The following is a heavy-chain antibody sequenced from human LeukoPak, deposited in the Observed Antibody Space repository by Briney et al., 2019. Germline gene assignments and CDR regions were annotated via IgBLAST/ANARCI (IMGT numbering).Heavy chain of an antibody. CDR2: IYYSGST. CDR1: GGSISSSSYY. V-gene: IGHV4-39*01. CDR3: ARHGAGTVGATLYY. Sequence: SETLSLTCTVSGGSISSSSYYWGWLRQPPGKGLEWIGSIYYSGSTYYNPSLKSRVTISVDTSKNQFSLKLSSVTAADTAVYYCARHGAGTVGATLYYWGQGTLVTVSS. D-gene: IGHD1-26*01. J-gene: IGHJ4*02.